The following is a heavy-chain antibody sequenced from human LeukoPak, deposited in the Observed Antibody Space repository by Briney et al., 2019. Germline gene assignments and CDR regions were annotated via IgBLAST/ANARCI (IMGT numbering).Heavy chain of an antibody. CDR2: IYYSGST. V-gene: IGHV4-59*01. D-gene: IGHD3-22*01. Sequence: SETLSLICTVSGGSISSYYWSWIRQPPGKGLEWIGYIYYSGSTNYNPSLKSRVTISVDTSKNQFSLKLSSVTAADTAVYYCAREGYYDSSGYRGYYYYGMDVWGQGTTVTVSS. CDR1: GGSISSYY. J-gene: IGHJ6*02. CDR3: AREGYYDSSGYRGYYYYGMDV.